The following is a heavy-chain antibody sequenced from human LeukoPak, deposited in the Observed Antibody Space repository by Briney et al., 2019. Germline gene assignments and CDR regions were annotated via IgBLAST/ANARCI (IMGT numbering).Heavy chain of an antibody. CDR3: MRDSGASWLFDP. CDR1: GGTFSSYA. D-gene: IGHD2-15*01. CDR2: IIPILGIA. Sequence: SVKVSCKASGGTFSSYAISWVRQAPGQGLEWMGRIIPILGIANYAQKFQGRVTITADKSTSTAYMELSSLRSEDTAVYYCMRDSGASWLFDPWGQGTLVTVSS. V-gene: IGHV1-69*04. J-gene: IGHJ5*02.